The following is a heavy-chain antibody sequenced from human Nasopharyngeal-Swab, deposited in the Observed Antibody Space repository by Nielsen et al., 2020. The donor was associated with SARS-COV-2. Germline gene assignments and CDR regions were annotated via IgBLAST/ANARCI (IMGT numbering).Heavy chain of an antibody. CDR1: GYSISSGYY. CDR3: AREGYSYGNNWFDP. Sequence: SETLSLTCTVSGYSISSGYYWGWIRQPPGKGLEWIGSIYHSGNTYYNPSLKSRVTISVDTSKNQFSLKLSSVTAADTAVYYCAREGYSYGNNWFDPWGQGTLATVSS. V-gene: IGHV4-38-2*02. D-gene: IGHD5-18*01. J-gene: IGHJ5*02. CDR2: IYHSGNT.